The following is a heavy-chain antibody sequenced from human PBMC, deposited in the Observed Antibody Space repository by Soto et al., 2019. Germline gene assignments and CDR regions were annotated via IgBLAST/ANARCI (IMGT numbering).Heavy chain of an antibody. Sequence: QVQLVQSGAEVKKPGSSVKVSCKASGGTFSSYAISWVRQAPGQGLEWMGGIIPIFGTANYAQKFQGRVTITADESTSTADMELSSLRSDDTAVYYCARVFGDDYGDLYYFDYWGQGTLVTVSS. J-gene: IGHJ4*02. CDR1: GGTFSSYA. D-gene: IGHD4-17*01. CDR2: IIPIFGTA. CDR3: ARVFGDDYGDLYYFDY. V-gene: IGHV1-69*01.